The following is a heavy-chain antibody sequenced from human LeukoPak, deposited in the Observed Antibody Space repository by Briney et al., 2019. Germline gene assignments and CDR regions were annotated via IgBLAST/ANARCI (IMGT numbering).Heavy chain of an antibody. D-gene: IGHD3-10*01. CDR2: IDGSGSS. V-gene: IGHV4-38-2*02. Sequence: PSETLSLTCTVSGYSISSGYLWGWIRQPPGKGLEWIGSIDGSGSSYYNPSLKSRLTLSVDTSKNQFSLNLNSVTAADTAVYYCAREMYYYGSASQEYYYYMDVWGKGTTVTVSS. CDR3: AREMYYYGSASQEYYYYMDV. CDR1: GYSISSGYL. J-gene: IGHJ6*03.